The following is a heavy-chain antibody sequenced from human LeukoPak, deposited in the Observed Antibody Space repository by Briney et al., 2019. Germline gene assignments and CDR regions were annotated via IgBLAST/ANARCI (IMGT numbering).Heavy chain of an antibody. V-gene: IGHV3-23*01. CDR1: GFTFDDSA. CDR2: ISGSGGST. J-gene: IGHJ3*02. D-gene: IGHD6-6*01. CDR3: AKVEQLASDAFDI. Sequence: PGGSLRLSCAASGFTFDDSAMHWVRQAPGKGLEWVSAISGSGGSTYYADSVKGRFTISRDNSKNTLYLQMNSLRAEDTAVYYCAKVEQLASDAFDIWGQGTMVTVSS.